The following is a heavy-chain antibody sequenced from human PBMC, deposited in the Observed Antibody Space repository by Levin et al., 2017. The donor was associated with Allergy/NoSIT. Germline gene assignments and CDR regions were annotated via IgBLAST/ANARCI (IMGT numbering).Heavy chain of an antibody. CDR2: ISSAGRTI. CDR1: GFTFSDYY. D-gene: IGHD1-26*01. Sequence: GESLKISCAASGFTFSDYYMSWIRQAPGKGLEWVSYISSAGRTIYYADSVKGRFTISRDNRKNSLYLQMNSLRAEDTAVYYCARLKYSGTYYNFDYWGQGTLVTVSS. V-gene: IGHV3-11*01. CDR3: ARLKYSGTYYNFDY. J-gene: IGHJ4*02.